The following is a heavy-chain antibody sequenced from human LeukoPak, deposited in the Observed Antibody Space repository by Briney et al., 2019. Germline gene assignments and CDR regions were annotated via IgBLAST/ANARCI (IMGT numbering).Heavy chain of an antibody. V-gene: IGHV4-59*01. Sequence: PSETLSLTCTVSGGSISSYYCSWIRQPPGKGLEWIGYIYYSGSTNYNPSLKSRVTISVDTSKNQFSLKLSSVTAADTAVYYCARGRREYYYDSSGYNYFDYWGQGTVVTVSS. CDR1: GGSISSYY. CDR2: IYYSGST. CDR3: ARGRREYYYDSSGYNYFDY. D-gene: IGHD3-22*01. J-gene: IGHJ4*02.